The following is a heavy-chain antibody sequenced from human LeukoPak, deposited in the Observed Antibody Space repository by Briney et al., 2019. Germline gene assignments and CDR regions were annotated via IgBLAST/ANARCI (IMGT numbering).Heavy chain of an antibody. Sequence: SETLSLTCAVYGGSFSGYYWSWIRQPPGKGLEWIGEINHSGSTNYNPSLKSRVTISVDTSKNQFSLKLSSVTAADTAVYYCARLVSGITMVRGVIMRRYYFDYWGQGTLVTVSS. V-gene: IGHV4-34*01. J-gene: IGHJ4*02. CDR1: GGSFSGYY. CDR2: INHSGST. D-gene: IGHD3-10*01. CDR3: ARLVSGITMVRGVIMRRYYFDY.